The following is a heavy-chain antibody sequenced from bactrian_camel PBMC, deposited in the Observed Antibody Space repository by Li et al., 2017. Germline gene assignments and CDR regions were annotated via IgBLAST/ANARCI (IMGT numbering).Heavy chain of an antibody. Sequence: SGLAFSDYAMGWFRQAPGKEREGISCISRIGITYYAVSVKGRFTISRDNARGTLYLQMNSLKPEDTAVYYCAATTGGWLDSTKLQASTYPYWGQGTQVTVS. D-gene: IGHD5*01. CDR2: ISRIGIT. V-gene: IGHV3S63*01. J-gene: IGHJ4*01. CDR3: AATTGGWLDSTKLQASTYPY. CDR1: GLAFSDYA.